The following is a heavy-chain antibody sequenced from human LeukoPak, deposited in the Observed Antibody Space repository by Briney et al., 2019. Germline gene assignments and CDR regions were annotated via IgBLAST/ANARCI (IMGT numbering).Heavy chain of an antibody. J-gene: IGHJ3*02. D-gene: IGHD1-26*01. CDR2: IIPILGMA. CDR3: ARGGSGSYDAFDI. V-gene: IGHV1-69*02. CDR1: GGTFSSYT. Sequence: ASVKVSCKASGGTFSSYTISWVRQAPGQGLEWMGRIIPILGMANYEQKFQGGGTITADKSTSTAYMELSSLRSEDTAVYYCARGGSGSYDAFDIWGQGTMLTVSS.